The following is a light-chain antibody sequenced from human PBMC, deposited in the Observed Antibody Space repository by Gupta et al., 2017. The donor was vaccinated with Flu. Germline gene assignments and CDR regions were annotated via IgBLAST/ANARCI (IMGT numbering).Light chain of an antibody. CDR1: QSILYSSDNKIY. Sequence: DIVMTQSPDSLAVSLGERATINCKASQSILYSSDNKIYLAWYQQKPGQRPKLLINWASTREAGVPDRFVGSGSGIDFTLTISSLQAEDVAVYYCQQVDNTPYNFGQGTKIEIK. J-gene: IGKJ2*01. CDR2: WAS. V-gene: IGKV4-1*01. CDR3: QQVDNTPYN.